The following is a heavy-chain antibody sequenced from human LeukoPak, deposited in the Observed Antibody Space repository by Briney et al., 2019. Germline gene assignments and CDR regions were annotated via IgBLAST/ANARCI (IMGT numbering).Heavy chain of an antibody. CDR3: TTLRPTTIAAALV. Sequence: GGSLRLSCAASGFSFSSYTMNWVRQAPGKGLEWVGRIKSKTDGGTTDYAAPVKGRFTISRDDSKNTLYLQMNSLKTEDTAVYYCTTLRPTTIAAALVWGQGTLVTVSS. CDR2: IKSKTDGGTT. D-gene: IGHD6-13*01. V-gene: IGHV3-15*01. J-gene: IGHJ4*02. CDR1: GFSFSSYT.